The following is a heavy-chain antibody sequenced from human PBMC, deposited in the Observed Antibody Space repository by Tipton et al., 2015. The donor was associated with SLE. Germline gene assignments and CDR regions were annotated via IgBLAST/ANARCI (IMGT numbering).Heavy chain of an antibody. CDR1: GFIFSAYA. V-gene: IGHV3-23*01. CDR3: ANGYSSSWYYFDY. CDR2: IGRSGRST. Sequence: SLRLSCAASGFIFSAYAMTWVRQAPGKGLEWVSSIGRSGRSTYYADSVKGRFTISRDNSKNTLYLQMNSLRAEDTAVYYCANGYSSSWYYFDYWGQGTLVTVSS. J-gene: IGHJ4*02. D-gene: IGHD6-13*01.